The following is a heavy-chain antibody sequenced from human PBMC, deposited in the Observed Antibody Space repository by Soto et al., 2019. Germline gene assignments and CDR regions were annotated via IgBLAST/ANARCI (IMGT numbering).Heavy chain of an antibody. Sequence: SLRLSCVASGFAFSGYSMNWVRQAPGKGLEWVSSISSSSTYTYYGDSVRGRFTISRDNGKKSLYLQMNSLRVDDTAVYYCARGPSTAVPDYWGQGTLVTVSS. V-gene: IGHV3-21*03. J-gene: IGHJ4*02. CDR2: ISSSSTYT. CDR3: ARGPSTAVPDY. D-gene: IGHD6-13*01. CDR1: GFAFSGYS.